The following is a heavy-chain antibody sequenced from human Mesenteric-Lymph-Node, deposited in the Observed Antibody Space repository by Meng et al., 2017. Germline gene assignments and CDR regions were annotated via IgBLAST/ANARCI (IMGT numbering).Heavy chain of an antibody. CDR1: GDSVSSNSAA. Sequence: GQLQQYGPGLLKPSQTLSRPCVNSGDSVSSNSAAWNWIRQSPSRGLEWLRRTYFRSKWYNDYAVSVTGRITINPDTSKNQFSLHLNSMTPEVTAVYYCERDPGISVVIAFDFWGQGTLVTVSS. J-gene: IGHJ4*02. V-gene: IGHV6-1*01. CDR3: ERDPGISVVIAFDF. CDR2: TYFRSKWYN. D-gene: IGHD3-22*01.